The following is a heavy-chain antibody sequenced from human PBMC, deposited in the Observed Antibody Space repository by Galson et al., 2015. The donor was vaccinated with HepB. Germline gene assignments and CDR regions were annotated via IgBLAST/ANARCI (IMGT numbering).Heavy chain of an antibody. CDR3: APTYYYDSSGLPFDP. Sequence: SVKVSCKASGGTFSSYAISWVRQAPGQGLEWMGRIIPILGIANYAQKFQGRVTITADKSTSTAYMELSSLRSEDTAVYYCAPTYYYDSSGLPFDPWGQGTLVTVSS. J-gene: IGHJ5*02. CDR1: GGTFSSYA. D-gene: IGHD3-22*01. V-gene: IGHV1-69*04. CDR2: IIPILGIA.